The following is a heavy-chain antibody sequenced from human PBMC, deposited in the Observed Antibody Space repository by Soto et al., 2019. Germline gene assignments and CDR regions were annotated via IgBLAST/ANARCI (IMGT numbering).Heavy chain of an antibody. V-gene: IGHV1-69*01. CDR2: IIPIFGIT. J-gene: IGHJ1*01. Sequence: HAHLMQSGAEVKKPGSSVKVSCKASGGTFSGYAISWVRQRPGRGLEWMGGIIPIFGITTYAEKFQGRITLAGDESTGTAFMDLRSLISEDTAVYYCARDPRSITGTTSSEDFQFWGPGTLVSVSS. CDR1: GGTFSGYA. CDR3: ARDPRSITGTTSSEDFQF. D-gene: IGHD1-20*01.